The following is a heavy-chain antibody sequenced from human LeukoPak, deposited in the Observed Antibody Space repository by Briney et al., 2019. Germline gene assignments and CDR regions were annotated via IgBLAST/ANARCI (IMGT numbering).Heavy chain of an antibody. V-gene: IGHV3-74*01. CDR3: ARESPLQWLPQFDY. Sequence: GGSLRLSCAASGFTFSSYWMYWVRQAPGKGLVWVSRISNDGSSTNYADSVKGRSTISRDNAKNTLYLQMNSLRVEDTAVYYCARESPLQWLPQFDYWGQGTLVTVSS. D-gene: IGHD6-19*01. CDR2: ISNDGSST. CDR1: GFTFSSYW. J-gene: IGHJ4*02.